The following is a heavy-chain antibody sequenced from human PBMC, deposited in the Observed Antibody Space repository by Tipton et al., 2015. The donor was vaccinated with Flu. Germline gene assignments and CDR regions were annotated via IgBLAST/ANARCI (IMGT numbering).Heavy chain of an antibody. CDR3: ARHLFKGMFTIRP. CDR2: LWSDGSNK. J-gene: IGHJ5*02. D-gene: IGHD5-24*01. CDR1: GFTLSSYG. V-gene: IGHV3-33*01. Sequence: QLVQSGGGVVQPGRSLRLSCAASGFTLSSYGMHWVRQAPGKGLEWVALLWSDGSNKHYADSVKGRFTVSRDNSRNTLYLQMNGLRAEDTAVYYCARHLFKGMFTIRPWGQGTLVTVSS.